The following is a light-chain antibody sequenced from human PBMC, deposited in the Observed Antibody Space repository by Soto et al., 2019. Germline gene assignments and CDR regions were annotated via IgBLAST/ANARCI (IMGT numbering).Light chain of an antibody. CDR2: GGS. Sequence: RVVTQSPVTLSVSPGEGATLSCRASESVSTNLAWYQQRPGQAPRLLIYGGSTRATGVPARFSGSGSGTEFTLTISSLQSEDAAVYYCQQYENWPWTFGQGTKVEI. CDR1: ESVSTN. V-gene: IGKV3-15*01. J-gene: IGKJ1*01. CDR3: QQYENWPWT.